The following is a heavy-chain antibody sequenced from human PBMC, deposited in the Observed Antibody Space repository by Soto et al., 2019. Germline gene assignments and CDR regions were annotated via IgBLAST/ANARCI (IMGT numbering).Heavy chain of an antibody. J-gene: IGHJ4*02. D-gene: IGHD5-18*01. CDR2: INPSGGST. Sequence: QVQLVQAGAEVKKPGASVKVSCKASGYTFTTYYMHWVRQAPGQGLEWMGIINPSGGSTSYAQNFQGRVTMTSDTSTITVYMELSSLRSEDTAVYYCGRIPCCGYSSPVDYWGQGTLDTVAS. V-gene: IGHV1-46*03. CDR3: GRIPCCGYSSPVDY. CDR1: GYTFTTYY.